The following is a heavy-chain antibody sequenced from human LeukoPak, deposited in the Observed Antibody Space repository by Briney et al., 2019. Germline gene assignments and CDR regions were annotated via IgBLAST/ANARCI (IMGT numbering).Heavy chain of an antibody. Sequence: KIGESLNISCKGSGYSFTRYWIGWVRQMPEKGLEWLGVIYPGDSGTRYSPSFQGQVTISADKSISTAYLQWSSLKASDTAMYYCARHLSGSYSGYYFDYWGQGTLVTVSS. CDR2: IYPGDSGT. CDR1: GYSFTRYW. CDR3: ARHLSGSYSGYYFDY. V-gene: IGHV5-51*01. D-gene: IGHD1-26*01. J-gene: IGHJ4*02.